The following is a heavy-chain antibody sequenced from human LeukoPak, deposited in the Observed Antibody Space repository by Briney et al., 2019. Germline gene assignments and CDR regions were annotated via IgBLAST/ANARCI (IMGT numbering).Heavy chain of an antibody. Sequence: SETLSLTCTVSGGSIRSSSYSWGWIRQPPGKGLEWIGSIYYSGSTYYNPSLKSRVTISVDTSKNQFSLKLSSVTAADTAVYYCARQSKSGYENSGFDYWGQGTLVTVSS. D-gene: IGHD5-12*01. CDR1: GGSIRSSSYS. J-gene: IGHJ4*02. V-gene: IGHV4-39*01. CDR2: IYYSGST. CDR3: ARQSKSGYENSGFDY.